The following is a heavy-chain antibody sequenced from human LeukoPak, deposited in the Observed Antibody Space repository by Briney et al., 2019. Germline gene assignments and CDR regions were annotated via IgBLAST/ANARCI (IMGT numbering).Heavy chain of an antibody. D-gene: IGHD3-10*01. J-gene: IGHJ6*03. V-gene: IGHV3-43D*04. Sequence: PGXXLRLSCAASGFTFDDYAMHWVRHTPGKGLEWVSLISWDGRTTYYAESVKGRFTISRDNSKNSLYLQMNSLRAEDTAFYYCAKDGIFGSGTYNYYHMDFWGKGTTVTVS. CDR1: GFTFDDYA. CDR2: ISWDGRTT. CDR3: AKDGIFGSGTYNYYHMDF.